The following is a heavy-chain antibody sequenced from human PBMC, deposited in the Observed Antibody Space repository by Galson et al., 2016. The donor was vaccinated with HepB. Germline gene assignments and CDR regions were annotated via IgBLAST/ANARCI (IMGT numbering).Heavy chain of an antibody. CDR1: GFSFSTSG. Sequence: SLRLSCAASGFSFSTSGMSWVRQTPGKGLEWVSSVTGDGVVEHYAESVKGRFTISRDNSNNTVDLHMNSLRGEDTAIYYCVSPPVGSILNYLDLWGQGTQVTVSS. CDR2: VTGDGVVE. J-gene: IGHJ4*02. V-gene: IGHV3-23*01. D-gene: IGHD3-3*01. CDR3: VSPPVGSILNYLDL.